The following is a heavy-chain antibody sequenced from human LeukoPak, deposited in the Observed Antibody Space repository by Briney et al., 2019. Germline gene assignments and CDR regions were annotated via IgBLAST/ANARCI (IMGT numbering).Heavy chain of an antibody. CDR3: ASGTMVQGARDLY. V-gene: IGHV1-69*04. Sequence: ASVKVSCKASGGTFSSYAISWARQAPGQGLEWMGRIIPILGTANYAQKFQGRVTITADKSTSTAYMELSSLRSEDTAVYYCASGTMVQGARDLYWGQGTLVTVSS. CDR1: GGTFSSYA. D-gene: IGHD3-10*01. CDR2: IIPILGTA. J-gene: IGHJ4*02.